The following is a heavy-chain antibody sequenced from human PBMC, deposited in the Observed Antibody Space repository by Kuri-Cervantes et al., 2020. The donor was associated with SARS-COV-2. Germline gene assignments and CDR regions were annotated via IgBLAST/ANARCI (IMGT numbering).Heavy chain of an antibody. CDR2: ISYDGSKK. D-gene: IGHD6-6*01. Sequence: GGSLRLSCAASGFTFSSYGMLWVRQAPGKGLEWVAVISYDGSKKDYADSVRGRFTISRDNSKNTVYLQMNSLRAEDSAVYYCAKEGISYSSSSFDYWGQGTLVTVSS. CDR3: AKEGISYSSSSFDY. J-gene: IGHJ4*02. CDR1: GFTFSSYG. V-gene: IGHV3-30*19.